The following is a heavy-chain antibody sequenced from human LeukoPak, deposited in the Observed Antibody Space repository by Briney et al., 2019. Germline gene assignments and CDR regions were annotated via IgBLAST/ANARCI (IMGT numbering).Heavy chain of an antibody. J-gene: IGHJ4*02. D-gene: IGHD1-26*01. CDR2: ISSSSSYI. CDR3: ARDLDLGELPDY. V-gene: IGHV3-21*01. CDR1: GFTFSSYS. Sequence: PGGSLRLSCAASGFTFSSYSMNWVRQAPGKGLEWVSSISSSSSYIYYADSVKGRFTISRDNAKNSLYLQMNSLRAEDTAVYYCARDLDLGELPDYWGQGTLVTVSS.